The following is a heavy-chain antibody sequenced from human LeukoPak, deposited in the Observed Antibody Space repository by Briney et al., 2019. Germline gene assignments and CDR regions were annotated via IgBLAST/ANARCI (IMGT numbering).Heavy chain of an antibody. CDR3: ARDSRDENGEYYYGMDV. CDR1: GFTFSSYE. D-gene: IGHD1-1*01. CDR2: ISSSGSTI. J-gene: IGHJ6*04. V-gene: IGHV3-48*03. Sequence: GGSLRLSCAASGFTFSSYEMNWVRQAPGKGLEWVSYISSSGSTIYYADSVKGRFTISRDNAKNSLYLQMNSLRAEDTAVYYCARDSRDENGEYYYGMDVWGKGTTDTVSS.